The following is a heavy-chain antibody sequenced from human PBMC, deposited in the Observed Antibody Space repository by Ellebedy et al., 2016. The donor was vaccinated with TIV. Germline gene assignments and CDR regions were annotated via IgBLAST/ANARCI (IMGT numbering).Heavy chain of an antibody. Sequence: SETLSLTCTVSGGSISSSSYYWGWIRQPPGKGLEWIGSIYYSGSTYYNPSLKSRVTISVDTSKNQFSLKLSSVTAADTAVYYCAREYCGGDCYYGDAFDIWGQGTLVTVSS. CDR2: IYYSGST. CDR3: AREYCGGDCYYGDAFDI. CDR1: GGSISSSSYY. D-gene: IGHD2-21*02. J-gene: IGHJ4*02. V-gene: IGHV4-39*07.